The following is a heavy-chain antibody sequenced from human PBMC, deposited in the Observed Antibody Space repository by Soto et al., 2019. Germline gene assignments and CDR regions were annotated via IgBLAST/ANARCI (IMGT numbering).Heavy chain of an antibody. Sequence: GGSLRLSCAASGFSISDYGMEWVRQAPGKGLEWVALISYDGSNTYYADSVKGRFTISRDNSKDTLFLQMTGLRREDTAVYYCAKGAGDRLSLGMDVWGQGTTVNVSS. V-gene: IGHV3-30*18. CDR2: ISYDGSNT. D-gene: IGHD7-27*01. J-gene: IGHJ6*02. CDR1: GFSISDYG. CDR3: AKGAGDRLSLGMDV.